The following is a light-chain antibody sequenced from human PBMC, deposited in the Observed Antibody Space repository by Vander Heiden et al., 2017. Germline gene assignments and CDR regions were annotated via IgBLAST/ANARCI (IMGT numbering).Light chain of an antibody. CDR3: AVWDDSLNSWV. Sequence: HSLLPQPHSLSEAPGQRVTISCSGSSSNIGNNAVNWYQQLPGKAPQLLIYYDDLLPSGVSDRFSGSKSGTSASLGISGLQSEDEGDYYCAVWDDSLNSWVFGGGTKLTVL. J-gene: IGLJ3*02. CDR2: YDD. V-gene: IGLV1-36*01. CDR1: SSNIGNNA.